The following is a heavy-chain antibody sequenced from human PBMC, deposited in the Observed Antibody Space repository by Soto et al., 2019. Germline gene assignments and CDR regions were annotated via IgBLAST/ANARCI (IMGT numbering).Heavy chain of an antibody. CDR1: GYTFTSYG. CDR3: ARDGAATTTSDY. D-gene: IGHD4-4*01. CDR2: ISAYSGNT. J-gene: IGHJ4*02. Sequence: ASVKVSCKASGYTFTSYGLTWVRQAPGQGLQWMGWISAYSGNTNYAEKFQGRVTMTTDTSTNTAYMELRSLRSDDTAVYYCARDGAATTTSDYWGQGTLGTVSS. V-gene: IGHV1-18*01.